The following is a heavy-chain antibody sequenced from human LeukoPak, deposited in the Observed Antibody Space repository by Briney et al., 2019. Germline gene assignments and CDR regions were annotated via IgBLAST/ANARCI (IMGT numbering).Heavy chain of an antibody. Sequence: KPGGSLRLSCAASGFSFSDYYMIWLRQAPGKGLEGVSYISSSGSVMYYADSVKGRFTISRDNAKKSLYLQMNSLRADDTAIYYCARLKTGTFDYWGQGTLVTVSS. CDR3: ARLKTGTFDY. D-gene: IGHD1-7*01. V-gene: IGHV3-11*01. J-gene: IGHJ4*02. CDR1: GFSFSDYY. CDR2: ISSSGSVM.